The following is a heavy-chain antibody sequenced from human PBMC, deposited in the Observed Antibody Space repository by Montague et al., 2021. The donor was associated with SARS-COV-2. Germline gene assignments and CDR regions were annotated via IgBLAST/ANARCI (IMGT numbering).Heavy chain of an antibody. Sequence: SETLSLTCAVYGGSFSGYYWSWIRQPPGKGLEWTGEISHSGSTNYNPSLKSRVTISIDKSKNHFSLQLSSVTAADTAVYYCARGGTYHYGMDVWGQGTTVAVSS. CDR1: GGSFSGYY. D-gene: IGHD3-10*01. V-gene: IGHV4-34*01. CDR3: ARGGTYHYGMDV. CDR2: ISHSGST. J-gene: IGHJ6*02.